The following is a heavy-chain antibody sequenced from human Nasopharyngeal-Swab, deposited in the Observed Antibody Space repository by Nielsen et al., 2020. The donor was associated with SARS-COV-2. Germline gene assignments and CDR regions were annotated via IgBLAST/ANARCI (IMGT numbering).Heavy chain of an antibody. V-gene: IGHV2-70*01. Sequence: SGPTLVKPTQTLTLTCTFSGFSLSTSGMCVRWIRQPPGKALEWLALIDWDDDKYYSTSPKTRLTISKDTSKNQVVLTMTNMDPVDTATYYCARIRRQQLANGVGWFDPWGQGTLVTVSS. J-gene: IGHJ5*02. CDR2: IDWDDDK. D-gene: IGHD6-13*01. CDR1: GFSLSTSGMC. CDR3: ARIRRQQLANGVGWFDP.